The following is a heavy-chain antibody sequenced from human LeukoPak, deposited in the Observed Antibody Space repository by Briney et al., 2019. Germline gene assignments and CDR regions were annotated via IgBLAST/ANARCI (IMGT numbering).Heavy chain of an antibody. Sequence: GGSLTLSCAASGFTVSSNYMSWVRQAPGQGLEWVSVIYSGGRTYDADAVKGRFTISRDNSKNTLYLQMNSLRAEDTAVYYCARDRRDPGAYYFDYWGQGTLVTVSS. J-gene: IGHJ4*02. CDR3: ARDRRDPGAYYFDY. CDR1: GFTVSSNY. V-gene: IGHV3-53*01. D-gene: IGHD1-26*01. CDR2: IYSGGRT.